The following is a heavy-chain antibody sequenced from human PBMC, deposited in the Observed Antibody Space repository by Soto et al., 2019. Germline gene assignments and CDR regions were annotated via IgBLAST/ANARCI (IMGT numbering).Heavy chain of an antibody. D-gene: IGHD3-22*01. Sequence: SETLSLTCTVSGGSISSYYWSWIRQPPGKGLEWIGYIYYSGSTNYNPSLKSRVTISVDTSKNQFSLKLSSVTAADTAVYYCVRDNYYDSSGYLYWGQGTLVTVSS. CDR1: GGSISSYY. CDR2: IYYSGST. J-gene: IGHJ4*02. V-gene: IGHV4-59*01. CDR3: VRDNYYDSSGYLY.